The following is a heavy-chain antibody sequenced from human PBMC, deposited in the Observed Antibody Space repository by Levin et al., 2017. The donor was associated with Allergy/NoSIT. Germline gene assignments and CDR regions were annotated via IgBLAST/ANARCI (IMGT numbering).Heavy chain of an antibody. V-gene: IGHV3-20*01. CDR1: GFTFDDYG. D-gene: IGHD6-13*01. J-gene: IGHJ3*02. CDR2: INWNGGST. Sequence: GGSLRLSCAASGFTFDDYGMSWVRQAPGKGLEWVSGINWNGGSTGYADSMKGRFTISRDNVKNSLYLQMNGLRAEDTALYDCARDQFRIAAAGKDAFDSWGQGTMVTVS. CDR3: ARDQFRIAAAGKDAFDS.